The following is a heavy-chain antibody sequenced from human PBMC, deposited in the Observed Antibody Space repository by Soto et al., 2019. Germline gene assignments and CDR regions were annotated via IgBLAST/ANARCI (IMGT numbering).Heavy chain of an antibody. D-gene: IGHD3-3*01. V-gene: IGHV4-39*01. CDR3: AKTGFWSGYRVVEY. CDR2: INDGGNT. J-gene: IGHJ4*02. Sequence: QLQLQESGPGLVKPSETLSLTCTVSGGSISSRSSYWGWIRQPPGKGLEWTGSINDGGNTYYNPSLKSRITVSVDTSKNQFSLKLNSVTAADTAVYFCAKTGFWSGYRVVEYWGQGVLVTVSS. CDR1: GGSISSRSSY.